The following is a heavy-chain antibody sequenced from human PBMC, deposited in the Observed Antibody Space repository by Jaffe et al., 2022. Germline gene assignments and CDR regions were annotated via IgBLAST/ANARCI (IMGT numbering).Heavy chain of an antibody. CDR1: GFTFSSYA. V-gene: IGHV3-23*01. D-gene: IGHD5-12*01. Sequence: EVQLLESGGGLVQPGGSLRLSCAASGFTFSSYAMSWVRQAPGKGLEWVSAISGSGGSTYYADSVKGRFTISRDNSKNTLYLQMNSLRAEDTAVYYCAKDAVLSGYDSDYYYMDVWGKGTTVTVSS. CDR3: AKDAVLSGYDSDYYYMDV. CDR2: ISGSGGST. J-gene: IGHJ6*03.